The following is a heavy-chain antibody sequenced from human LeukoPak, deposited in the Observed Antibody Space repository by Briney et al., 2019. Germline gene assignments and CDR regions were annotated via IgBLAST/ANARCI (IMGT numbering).Heavy chain of an antibody. J-gene: IGHJ4*02. D-gene: IGHD3-3*01. CDR1: GFTFSSYW. CDR2: IKQDGSEK. CDR3: ARDSSTIFGVARNDY. V-gene: IGHV3-7*01. Sequence: GGSLRLSCAASGFTFSSYWMSWVRQAPGKGLEWVANIKQDGSEKYYVDSVKGRFTISRDNAKNSLYLQMNSLRAEDTAVYYCARDSSTIFGVARNDYWGQGTLATVSS.